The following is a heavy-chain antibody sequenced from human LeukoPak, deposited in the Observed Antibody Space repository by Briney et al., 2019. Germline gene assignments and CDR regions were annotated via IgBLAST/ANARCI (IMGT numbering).Heavy chain of an antibody. Sequence: SSETLSLTCTVSGGSISSSSYYWGWIRQPAGKGLEWIGRIYTSGSTNYNPSLKSRVTISVDTSKNQFSLKLSSVTAADTSVYYCARDRYGYSSSDQLDYWGQGTLVTVSS. CDR3: ARDRYGYSSSDQLDY. V-gene: IGHV4-61*02. CDR2: IYTSGST. D-gene: IGHD6-13*01. J-gene: IGHJ4*02. CDR1: GGSISSSSYY.